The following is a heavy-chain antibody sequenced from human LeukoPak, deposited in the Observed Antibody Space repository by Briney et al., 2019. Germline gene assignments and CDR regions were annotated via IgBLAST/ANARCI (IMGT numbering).Heavy chain of an antibody. J-gene: IGHJ4*02. CDR1: GFTFSTYA. CDR2: TSYDGSNK. V-gene: IGHV3-30-3*01. CDR3: ARDWGNRFEY. Sequence: PGRSLRLSCAASGFTFSTYAMRWVRQAPGKGLEWVATTSYDGSNKWYPDSVKGRFTISRDNSKNTLLLQMNSLRPEDTAVYYCARDWGNRFEYWGQGTLVTVSS. D-gene: IGHD3-16*01.